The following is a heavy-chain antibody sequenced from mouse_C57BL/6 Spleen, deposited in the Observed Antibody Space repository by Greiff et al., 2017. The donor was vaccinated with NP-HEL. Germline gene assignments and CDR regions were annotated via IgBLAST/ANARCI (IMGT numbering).Heavy chain of an antibody. CDR3: ARYYDYPWFAY. CDR2: IYPRSGNT. D-gene: IGHD2-4*01. V-gene: IGHV1-81*01. Sequence: QVTLKVSGAELARPGASVKLSCKASGYTFTSYGISWVKQRTGQGLEWIGEIYPRSGNTYYNEKFKGKATLTADKSSSTAYMELRSLTSEDSAVYFCARYYDYPWFAYWGQGTLVTVSA. CDR1: GYTFTSYG. J-gene: IGHJ3*01.